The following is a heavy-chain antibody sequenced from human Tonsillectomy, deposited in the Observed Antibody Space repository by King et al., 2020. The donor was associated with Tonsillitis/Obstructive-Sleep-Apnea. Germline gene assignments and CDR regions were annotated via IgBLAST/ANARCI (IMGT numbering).Heavy chain of an antibody. CDR3: VRRVPARRGGYFDY. Sequence: VQLQESGPGLVKPSETLSLTCTVSGGSISNYYWSWIRQPPGKGLEWIGYIYYSGSTNYNPSLKSRVTISVDTSKNQFSLKLSSVTAADTAVYYCVRRVPARRGGYFDYWGQGTLVTVSS. D-gene: IGHD2-2*01. CDR1: GGSISNYY. J-gene: IGHJ4*02. CDR2: IYYSGST. V-gene: IGHV4-59*01.